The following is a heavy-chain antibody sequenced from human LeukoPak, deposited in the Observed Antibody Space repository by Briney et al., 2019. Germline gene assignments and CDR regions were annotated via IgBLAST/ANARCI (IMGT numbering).Heavy chain of an antibody. J-gene: IGHJ4*02. D-gene: IGHD3-10*01. CDR2: ISYDGSNK. V-gene: IGHV3-30*18. Sequence: ERSLRLSCAASGFTFSSYGMHWVRQAPGKGLEWVAVISYDGSNKYYADSVKGRFTISRDNSKNTLYLQMNSLRAEDTAVYYCANMANWGQGTLVTVSS. CDR1: GFTFSSYG. CDR3: ANMAN.